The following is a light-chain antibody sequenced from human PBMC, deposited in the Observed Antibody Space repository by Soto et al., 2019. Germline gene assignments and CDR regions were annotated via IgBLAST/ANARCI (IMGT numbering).Light chain of an antibody. Sequence: PGERVTLSCRASQSVSSRYLTWYQQKPGQAPRLLIYGASTRATGIPARFSGSGSGTDFTLTISSLQPEDFAVYYCQQDYNFWTFGQGTKVDIK. CDR2: GAS. CDR1: QSVSSRY. CDR3: QQDYNFWT. J-gene: IGKJ1*01. V-gene: IGKV3D-7*01.